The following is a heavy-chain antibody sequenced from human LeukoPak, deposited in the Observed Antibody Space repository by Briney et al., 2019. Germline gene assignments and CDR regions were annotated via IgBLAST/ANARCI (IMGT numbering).Heavy chain of an antibody. CDR2: INPNSGNT. CDR1: GYTFTSYD. J-gene: IGHJ5*02. V-gene: IGHV1-8*03. Sequence: ASVKVSCKASGYTFTSYDINWVRQATGQGLEWMGWINPNSGNTGYAQKFQGRVTITRNTSISTAYMELSSLRSEDTAVYYCARGGYYDFWSGYYPPENWFDPWGQGTLVTVSS. CDR3: ARGGYYDFWSGYYPPENWFDP. D-gene: IGHD3-3*01.